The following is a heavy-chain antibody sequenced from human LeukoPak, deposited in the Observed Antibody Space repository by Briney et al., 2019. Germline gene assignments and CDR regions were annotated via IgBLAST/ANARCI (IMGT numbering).Heavy chain of an antibody. J-gene: IGHJ4*02. CDR2: ISSRSSYI. D-gene: IGHD4-23*01. V-gene: IGHV3-21*01. CDR3: ARGRPHGNDY. CDR1: GFTFSSYS. Sequence: GGSLRLSCAASGFTFSSYSMNWVRQAPGKGLEWVSSISSRSSYIYYADSVKGRFSISRDNAKNTLYLQMNSLRVEDTAVYYCARGRPHGNDYWGQGTLVTVSS.